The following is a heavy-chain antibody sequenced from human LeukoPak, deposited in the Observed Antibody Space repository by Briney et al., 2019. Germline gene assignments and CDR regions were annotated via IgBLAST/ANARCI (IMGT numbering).Heavy chain of an antibody. J-gene: IGHJ6*03. V-gene: IGHV4-61*02. CDR2: IYTSGST. CDR3: ARDTKYLNRSYYYYMDV. Sequence: PSETLSLTCTVSGGSISSGSYYWSWIRQPAGKGLEWIGRIYTSGSTNYNPSLKSRVTISVDTSKNQFSLKLSSVTAADTAVYYCARDTKYLNRSYYYYMDVWGKGTTVTISS. CDR1: GGSISSGSYY. D-gene: IGHD2-2*02.